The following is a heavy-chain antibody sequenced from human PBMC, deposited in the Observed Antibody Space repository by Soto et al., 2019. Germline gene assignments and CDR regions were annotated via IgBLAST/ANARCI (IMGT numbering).Heavy chain of an antibody. J-gene: IGHJ3*02. CDR3: AKVYDSSGYYYDAFDI. D-gene: IGHD3-22*01. Sequence: GGSLRLSCAASGFTFDDYTMHWVRQAPGKGLEWVSLISWDGGSTYYADSVKGRFTISRDNSKNSLYLQMNSLRTEDTALYYCAKVYDSSGYYYDAFDIWGQGTMVTVSS. CDR2: ISWDGGST. CDR1: GFTFDDYT. V-gene: IGHV3-43*01.